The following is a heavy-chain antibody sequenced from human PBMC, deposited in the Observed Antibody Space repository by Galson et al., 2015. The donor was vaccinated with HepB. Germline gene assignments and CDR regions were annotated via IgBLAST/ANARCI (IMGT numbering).Heavy chain of an antibody. V-gene: IGHV3-48*01. CDR3: ARDVPILGGAFDI. J-gene: IGHJ3*02. D-gene: IGHD2-21*01. Sequence: SLRLSCAASGFTFSSYSMNWVRQAPGKGLEWLSYIDSTSRAIYYADSVKGRFTVSRDNGQNSLSLQMNSLRVGDTAVYYCARDVPILGGAFDIWGQGTIVSVSA. CDR2: IDSTSRAI. CDR1: GFTFSSYS.